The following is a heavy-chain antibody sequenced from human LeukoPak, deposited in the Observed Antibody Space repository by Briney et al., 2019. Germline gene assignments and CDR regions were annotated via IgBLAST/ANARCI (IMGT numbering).Heavy chain of an antibody. CDR3: TTKEDTAMVTSYYYYGMDV. V-gene: IGHV3-15*01. J-gene: IGHJ6*02. D-gene: IGHD5-18*01. Sequence: PGGSLRLSCAASGFTFSNAWMSWVRQAPGKGLEWVGRIKSKTDGGTTDYAAPVKGRFTISRDDSKNTLYLQMNSLKTEDTAAYYCTTKEDTAMVTSYYYYGMDVWGQGTTVTVSS. CDR2: IKSKTDGGTT. CDR1: GFTFSNAW.